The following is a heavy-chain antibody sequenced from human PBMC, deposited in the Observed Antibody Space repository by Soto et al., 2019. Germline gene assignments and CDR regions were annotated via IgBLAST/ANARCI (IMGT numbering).Heavy chain of an antibody. D-gene: IGHD3-16*01. Sequence: GGSLRLSCAASGFTFSSYGMHWVRQAPGKGLEWVAVIWYDGSNKYYADSVKGRFTISRDNSKNTLYLQMNSLRAEDTAVYYCARDSIMITFGGVYGMDVWGQGTTVTVSS. CDR2: IWYDGSNK. J-gene: IGHJ6*02. CDR3: ARDSIMITFGGVYGMDV. V-gene: IGHV3-33*01. CDR1: GFTFSSYG.